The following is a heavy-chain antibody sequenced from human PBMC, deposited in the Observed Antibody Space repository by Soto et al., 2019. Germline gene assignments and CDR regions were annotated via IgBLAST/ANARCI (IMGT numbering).Heavy chain of an antibody. V-gene: IGHV3-21*01. J-gene: IGHJ6*03. CDR2: ISSSSSYI. CDR1: GFTFSSYS. Sequence: EVQLVESGGGLVKPGGSLRLSCAASGFTFSSYSMNWVRQAPGKGLAWVSSISSSSSYIYYADSVKGRFTISRDNAKNSLYLQMNSLRAEDTAVYYCARGYCSGGSCYSNYYYYYYMDVWGKGTTVTVSS. CDR3: ARGYCSGGSCYSNYYYYYYMDV. D-gene: IGHD2-15*01.